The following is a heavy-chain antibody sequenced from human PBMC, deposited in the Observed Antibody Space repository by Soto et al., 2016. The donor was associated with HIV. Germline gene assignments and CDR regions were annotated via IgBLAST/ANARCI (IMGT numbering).Heavy chain of an antibody. V-gene: IGHV3-23*01. J-gene: IGHJ2*01. CDR3: AKKGWMIAKDRNWYFDL. D-gene: IGHD3-22*01. Sequence: QLLESGGALVQPGGSLGLSCAASGFSFSNYAMSWVRQAPGKGLQWVSGISGSGSSTYYADSVKGRFTISRDNSKNTLYLQMKSLRAEDTAVYYCAKKGWMIAKDRNWYFDLWGRGTLVTVSS. CDR1: GFSFSNYA. CDR2: ISGSGSST.